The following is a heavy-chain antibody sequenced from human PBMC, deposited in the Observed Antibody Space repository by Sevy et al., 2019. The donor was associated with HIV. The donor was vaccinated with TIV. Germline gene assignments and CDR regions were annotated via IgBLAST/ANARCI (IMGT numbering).Heavy chain of an antibody. Sequence: SETLSLTCTVSGGSISSYYWSWIRQPPGKGLEWIGYIYYSGSTNYNTSLKSRVTISVDTSKNQFSLKLSSVTAADSAVYYCARNRGCSYDIAYWGQGTLVTVSS. CDR3: ARNRGCSYDIAY. CDR1: GGSISSYY. J-gene: IGHJ4*02. D-gene: IGHD5-18*01. CDR2: IYYSGST. V-gene: IGHV4-59*01.